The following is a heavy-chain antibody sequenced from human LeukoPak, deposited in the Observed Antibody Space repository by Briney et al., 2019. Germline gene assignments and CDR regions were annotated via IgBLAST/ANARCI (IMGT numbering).Heavy chain of an antibody. CDR3: ARVDSSGYYSAGLDC. D-gene: IGHD3-22*01. Sequence: SGTLSLTCAVSGGSISSSNWWSRVRQPPGKGLEWIGEIYHSGSTNYNPSLKSRVTISVDKSKNQFSLKLSSVTAADTAVYYCARVDSSGYYSAGLDCWGQGTLVAVSS. J-gene: IGHJ4*02. CDR1: GGSISSSNW. CDR2: IYHSGST. V-gene: IGHV4-4*02.